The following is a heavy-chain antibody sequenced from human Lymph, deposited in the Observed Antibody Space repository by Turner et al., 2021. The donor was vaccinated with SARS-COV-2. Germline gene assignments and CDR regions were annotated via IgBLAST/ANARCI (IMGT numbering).Heavy chain of an antibody. V-gene: IGHV1-69*10. D-gene: IGHD6-13*01. Sequence: QVQLVQSGAEVKKPGSSVKVSCKASGGTFSSSAISWVRQAPGQGLEWRGGIIPLLPIANYAQKSQGRVTITAEKPTSTAYMELSSLRSEDTAVYFCARIAAPGMGGGVHYYYYAMDVWGQGTTVTVSS. CDR2: IIPLLPIA. CDR1: GGTFSSSA. CDR3: ARIAAPGMGGGVHYYYYAMDV. J-gene: IGHJ6*02.